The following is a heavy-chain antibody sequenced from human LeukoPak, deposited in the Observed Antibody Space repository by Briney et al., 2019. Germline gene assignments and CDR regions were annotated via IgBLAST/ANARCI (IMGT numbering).Heavy chain of an antibody. J-gene: IGHJ6*02. CDR1: GFTSSDYY. Sequence: GGSLRLSCAASGFTSSDYYMSWIRQAPGKGLEWVSDISGSSTYTNYADSVKGRFTISRDNAKNSLYLQMNSLRAEDTAVYYCARDQRRTTVTFLYNYYYGLDVWGQGTTVTVSS. V-gene: IGHV3-11*05. D-gene: IGHD4-17*01. CDR3: ARDQRRTTVTFLYNYYYGLDV. CDR2: ISGSSTYT.